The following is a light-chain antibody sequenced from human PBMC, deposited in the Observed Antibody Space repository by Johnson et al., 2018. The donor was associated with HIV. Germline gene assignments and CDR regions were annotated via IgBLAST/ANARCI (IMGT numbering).Light chain of an antibody. J-gene: IGLJ1*01. CDR2: DNY. CDR1: TSNIGNND. V-gene: IGLV1-51*01. Sequence: QPVLTQPPSVSAAPGQKVTFSCSGSTSNIGNNDVSWYRHLPGTAPKLLIYDNYKRPSGIPDRFSGSKSGTSATLDITGRQTGDEADYYCGTWDSSLRVNVSEPGPKGTVL. CDR3: GTWDSSLRVNV.